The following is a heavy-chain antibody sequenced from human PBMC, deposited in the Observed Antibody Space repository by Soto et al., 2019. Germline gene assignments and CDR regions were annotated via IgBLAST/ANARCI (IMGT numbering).Heavy chain of an antibody. J-gene: IGHJ6*03. V-gene: IGHV4-59*01. D-gene: IGHD5-12*01. CDR2: FYKTGTT. CDR1: GASISSYY. CDR3: AKSLVAPHGMAYYYYMDV. Sequence: QVQLQESGPGLVKPSETLSLTCSVSGASISSYYWNWVRQPPGKGLEWIGYFYKTGTTNSHPSLKSRVTISADSSQNQLSLRLTSVTAADTAVYVWAKSLVAPHGMAYYYYMDVWGKGTTVTVSS.